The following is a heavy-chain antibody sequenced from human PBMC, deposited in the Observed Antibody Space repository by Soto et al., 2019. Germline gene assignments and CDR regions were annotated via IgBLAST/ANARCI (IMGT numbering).Heavy chain of an antibody. V-gene: IGHV1-24*01. D-gene: IGHD6-6*01. J-gene: IGHJ6*03. CDR1: GYTLTELS. CDR3: AREGSISSSSTYYYYMDV. CDR2: FDPEDGET. Sequence: ASVKVSCKVSGYTLTELSMHWVRQAPVKGLEWMGGFDPEDGETIYAQKFQGRVTMTEDTSTDTAYMEVSSLRSDDTAVYYCAREGSISSSSTYYYYMDVWGKGTTVTVSS.